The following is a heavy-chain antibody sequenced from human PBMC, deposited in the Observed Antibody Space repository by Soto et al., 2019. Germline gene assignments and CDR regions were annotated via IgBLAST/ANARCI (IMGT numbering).Heavy chain of an antibody. J-gene: IGHJ6*02. V-gene: IGHV3-23*01. CDR2: ISGSGGST. CDR3: AKGYDFWSGYGDYYYGMDV. D-gene: IGHD3-3*01. CDR1: GFTFSSYA. Sequence: GGSLRLSCAASGFTFSSYAMSWVRQAPGKGLEWVSAISGSGGSTYYADSVKGRFTISRDNSKNTLYLQMNSLRAEDTAVYYCAKGYDFWSGYGDYYYGMDVWGQGTTVTVSS.